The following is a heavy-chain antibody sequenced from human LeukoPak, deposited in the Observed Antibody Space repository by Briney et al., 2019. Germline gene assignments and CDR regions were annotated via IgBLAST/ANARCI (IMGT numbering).Heavy chain of an antibody. J-gene: IGHJ4*02. CDR2: INAYNGNK. CDR3: ARDQGGSGYPGPFDY. D-gene: IGHD3-22*01. Sequence: ASVKVSCKASGYTFTSYGISWVRQAPGQGLEWMGWINAYNGNKNNAQKPQGRVSMTTDTSTSTAYMELRSLRYDDTAVYYCARDQGGSGYPGPFDYWGQGTLVTVSS. CDR1: GYTFTSYG. V-gene: IGHV1-18*01.